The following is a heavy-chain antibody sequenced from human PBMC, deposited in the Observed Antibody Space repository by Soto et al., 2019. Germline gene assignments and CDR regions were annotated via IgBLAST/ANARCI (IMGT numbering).Heavy chain of an antibody. D-gene: IGHD5-12*01. Sequence: GGSLRLSCAASGFTFSSYGMHWVRQAPGKGLEWVAVIWYDGSNKYYADSVKGRFTISRDNSKNTLYLQMNSLRAEDTAVYYCARDALDIVATISWFDPWGQGTLVTVSS. CDR3: ARDALDIVATISWFDP. J-gene: IGHJ5*02. CDR1: GFTFSSYG. V-gene: IGHV3-33*01. CDR2: IWYDGSNK.